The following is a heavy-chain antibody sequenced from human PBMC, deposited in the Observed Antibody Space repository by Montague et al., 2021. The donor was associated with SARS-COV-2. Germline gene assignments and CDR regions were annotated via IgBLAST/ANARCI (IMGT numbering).Heavy chain of an antibody. CDR2: IFARDSDT. CDR1: GYSFPNHW. D-gene: IGHD1-26*01. V-gene: IGHV5-51*03. J-gene: IGHJ4*02. CDR3: ARLRGLGATTFDY. Sequence: QSGAEVKKPGESLKISCKGSGYSFPNHWIAWVRQMPGKGLEWMGIIFARDSDTRYSPSFQGQVTISADKSIGTAYLQWSSLKASDTAMYYCARLRGLGATTFDYWGQGTLVTVSS.